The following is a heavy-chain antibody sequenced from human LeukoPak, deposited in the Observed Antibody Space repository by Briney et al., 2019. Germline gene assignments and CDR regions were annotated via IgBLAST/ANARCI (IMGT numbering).Heavy chain of an antibody. J-gene: IGHJ4*02. CDR2: ISSSGSAI. Sequence: GGSLRLSCAASGFTFSSYEMNWVRQAPGKGLEWVSYISSSGSAIYYADSVKGRFTISRDNAKNSLYLQMNSLRAEDTAVYYCARCAGLYDSSGQMDYWGQGTLVTVSS. V-gene: IGHV3-48*03. CDR3: ARCAGLYDSSGQMDY. CDR1: GFTFSSYE. D-gene: IGHD3-22*01.